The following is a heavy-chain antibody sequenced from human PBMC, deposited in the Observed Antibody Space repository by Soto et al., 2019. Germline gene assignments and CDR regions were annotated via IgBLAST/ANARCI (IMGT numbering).Heavy chain of an antibody. D-gene: IGHD1-1*01. Sequence: EVQLVESGGGLVQPGGSLRLSCAASGFTFSDYYMDWVRQAPGKGLEWVGRIRDKGNGHTTEYAASVKGSFTISRDDSKNSLYLEMNSLKSEDTAVYYCARASRGGSQPDVFDIWGQGTMVTVSS. CDR3: ARASRGGSQPDVFDI. V-gene: IGHV3-72*01. CDR2: IRDKGNGHTT. CDR1: GFTFSDYY. J-gene: IGHJ3*02.